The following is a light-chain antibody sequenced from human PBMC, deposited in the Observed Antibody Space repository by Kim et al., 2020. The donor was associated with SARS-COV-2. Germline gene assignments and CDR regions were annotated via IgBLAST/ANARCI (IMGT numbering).Light chain of an antibody. CDR3: HQYGDSPT. Sequence: EIVLTQSPGSLSLSPGESATLSCRASQTIGGAYLAWYQQKPDQAPRLLIYDTSTRATDVPDRFSGSGSGTDFTLTISRLEPEDFAVFYCHQYGDSPTFGQGTKVDIK. J-gene: IGKJ1*01. CDR1: QTIGGAY. CDR2: DTS. V-gene: IGKV3-20*01.